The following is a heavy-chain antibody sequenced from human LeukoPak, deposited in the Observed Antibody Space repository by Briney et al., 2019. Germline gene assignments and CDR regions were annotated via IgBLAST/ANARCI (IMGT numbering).Heavy chain of an antibody. J-gene: IGHJ3*01. D-gene: IGHD2-21*01. CDR1: GYTFTSYD. V-gene: IGHV1-8*01. CDR3: ARRTPRCGGTCYDAFDV. Sequence: ASVKVSCKASGYTFTSYDIHWVRQATGQGLEWMGWMNPNSGNTGYAQKFQGRVTMTRNTSISTAYMELSSLRSEDTAVYYCARRTPRCGGTCYDAFDVWGQGTMVTVSS. CDR2: MNPNSGNT.